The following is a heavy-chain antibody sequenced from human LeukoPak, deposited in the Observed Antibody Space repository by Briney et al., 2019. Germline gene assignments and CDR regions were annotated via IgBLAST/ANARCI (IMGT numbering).Heavy chain of an antibody. J-gene: IGHJ5*02. V-gene: IGHV4-39*01. D-gene: IGHD2-2*01. CDR3: ARRMGVAQLAS. CDR1: GGSISGSSYY. Sequence: SETLSLTCNVSGGSISGSSYYWGWIRQPPGKGLEWIGCIDYSGRTYYNPSLKSRVTISVHTSKTQFSLKPSFVTAADTAVYYCARRMGVAQLASWGQGTLVTVSS. CDR2: IDYSGRT.